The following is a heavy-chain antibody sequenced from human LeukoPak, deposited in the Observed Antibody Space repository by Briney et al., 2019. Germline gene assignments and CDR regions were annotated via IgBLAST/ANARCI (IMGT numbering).Heavy chain of an antibody. J-gene: IGHJ4*02. Sequence: PSETLSLTCTVSGGSISSYYWGWIRQPPGKGLEWIGYIYYSGSTNYNPSLKSRVTISVDTSKNQFSLKLSSVTAADTAVYYCARAPVETSTDTAMIFDYWGQGTLVTVSS. CDR3: ARAPVETSTDTAMIFDY. D-gene: IGHD5-18*01. CDR2: IYYSGST. V-gene: IGHV4-59*01. CDR1: GGSISSYY.